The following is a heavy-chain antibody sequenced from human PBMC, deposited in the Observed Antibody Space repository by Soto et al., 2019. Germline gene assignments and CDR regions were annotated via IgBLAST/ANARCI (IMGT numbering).Heavy chain of an antibody. D-gene: IGHD3-10*01. CDR2: MNPNSGDT. Sequence: QVQLVQSGAEVKKPGASVKVSCKASGYTFTSYEINWVRQATGQGLEWMGWMNPNSGDTGYAPKFQGRVTMTRNTSISTAYMELSSMISEDTAVYYCARGELLWFGELLRWGQGTLVTVSS. CDR3: ARGELLWFGELLR. V-gene: IGHV1-8*01. J-gene: IGHJ4*02. CDR1: GYTFTSYE.